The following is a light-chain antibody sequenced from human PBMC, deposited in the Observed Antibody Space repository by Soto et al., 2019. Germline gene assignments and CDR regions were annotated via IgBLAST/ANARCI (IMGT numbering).Light chain of an antibody. CDR2: GAS. Sequence: EIVMTQSPAILSVSPGDRATLSCRAGQSVSNNLAWYQQKPGQTPRLVIYGASNRATGVPARFSGSGSGTDFPLTMSSLQSEDFAFYYGLQYDDWHRTFGQGTKLENK. V-gene: IGKV3-15*01. CDR1: QSVSNN. J-gene: IGKJ1*01. CDR3: LQYDDWHRT.